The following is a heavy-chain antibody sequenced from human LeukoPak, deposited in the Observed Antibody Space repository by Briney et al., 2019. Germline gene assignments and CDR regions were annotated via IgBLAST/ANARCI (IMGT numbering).Heavy chain of an antibody. D-gene: IGHD2-15*01. Sequence: PGGSLRLSCAASGFTFSNYAMHWVRQAPGKGLEWVAVISYDGSNKYYADSVKGRFTISRGNSKNTLYLQMNSLRAEDTAVYYCARDACSGGSCYRLGYWGQGTLVTVSS. CDR1: GFTFSNYA. V-gene: IGHV3-30*04. CDR2: ISYDGSNK. J-gene: IGHJ4*02. CDR3: ARDACSGGSCYRLGY.